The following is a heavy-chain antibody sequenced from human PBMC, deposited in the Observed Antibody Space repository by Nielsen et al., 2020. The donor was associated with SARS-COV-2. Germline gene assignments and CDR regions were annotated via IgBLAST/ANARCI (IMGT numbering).Heavy chain of an antibody. Sequence: WIRQPPGKGLEWIGYIYYSGSTYYNPSLKSRVTISVDTSKNQFSLKLSSVTAADTAVYYCARGGGYYYGSGSYSWGQGTLVTVSS. V-gene: IGHV4-30-4*01. CDR3: ARGGGYYYGSGSYS. D-gene: IGHD3-10*01. CDR2: IYYSGST. J-gene: IGHJ4*02.